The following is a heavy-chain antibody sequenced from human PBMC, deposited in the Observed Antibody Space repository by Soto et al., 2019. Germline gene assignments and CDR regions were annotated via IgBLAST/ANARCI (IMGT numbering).Heavy chain of an antibody. D-gene: IGHD1-26*01. V-gene: IGHV4-34*01. J-gene: IGHJ5*02. CDR1: GGSFSGYY. CDR2: INHSGST. Sequence: SETLSLTCAVYGGSFSGYYWSWIRQPPGKGLEWIGEINHSGSTNYNPSLKSRVTISVDTSKNQFSLKLSSVTAADTAVYYCARVSGSYSYNWFDPWGQGTLVTVS. CDR3: ARVSGSYSYNWFDP.